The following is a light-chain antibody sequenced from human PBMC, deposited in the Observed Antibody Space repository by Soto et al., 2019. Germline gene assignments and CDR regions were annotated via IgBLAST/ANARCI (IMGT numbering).Light chain of an antibody. CDR1: QSISSW. J-gene: IGKJ4*01. Sequence: DIQMTQSPSTLSASVGDRVTITCRASQSISSWLAWYQQKPGKAPKLLIYKASSLESGVPSRFSGSGSGTEFTLTISSLQPDDFATYFCQQYNIYPLTFGGGTQVDIK. CDR3: QQYNIYPLT. CDR2: KAS. V-gene: IGKV1-5*03.